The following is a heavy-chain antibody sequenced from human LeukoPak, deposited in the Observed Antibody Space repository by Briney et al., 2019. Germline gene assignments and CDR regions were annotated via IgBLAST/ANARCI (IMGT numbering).Heavy chain of an antibody. V-gene: IGHV4-4*07. CDR3: ARDVRAATHYYYYYYMDV. D-gene: IGHD2-2*01. J-gene: IGHJ6*03. CDR1: GGSISSFY. CDR2: IYTSGSS. Sequence: SETLSLTCTVSGGSISSFYWSWIRQPAGKGLEWIGRIYTSGSSNYNPSLRSRVTMSVDTSKNQFSLKLSSVTAADTAVYYCARDVRAATHYYYYYYMDVWGKGTTVTVSS.